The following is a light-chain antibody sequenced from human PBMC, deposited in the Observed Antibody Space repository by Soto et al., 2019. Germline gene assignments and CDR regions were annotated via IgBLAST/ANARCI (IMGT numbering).Light chain of an antibody. CDR1: QDIRNY. Sequence: DIQMTQSPPSLSASVGDRVTITCQASQDIRNYLNWYQQKPGKAPKLLIYDASNLETGVPSRFSGSGSVTDSTFTISSLQPEDVATYYCQHYDELPFFGPGTKVYIK. CDR3: QHYDELPF. V-gene: IGKV1-33*01. CDR2: DAS. J-gene: IGKJ3*01.